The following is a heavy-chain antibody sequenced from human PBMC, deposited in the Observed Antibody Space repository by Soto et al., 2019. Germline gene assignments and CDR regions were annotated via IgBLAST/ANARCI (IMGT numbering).Heavy chain of an antibody. CDR2: INHSGST. J-gene: IGHJ6*02. Sequence: PSDTLSLTCAVYGGSFSVYYWSWIRQPPGKGLEWIGEINHSGSTNYNPSLKSRVTISVDTSKNQFSLKLSSVTAADTAVYYCARGVLLWFGELSGYYYGMDVWGQGTTVT. CDR3: ARGVLLWFGELSGYYYGMDV. V-gene: IGHV4-34*01. CDR1: GGSFSVYY. D-gene: IGHD3-10*01.